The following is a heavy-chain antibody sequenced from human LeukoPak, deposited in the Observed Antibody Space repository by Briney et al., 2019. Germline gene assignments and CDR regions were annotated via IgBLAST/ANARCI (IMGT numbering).Heavy chain of an antibody. CDR1: GYSFSSYG. V-gene: IGHV1-18*01. Sequence: GASVKVSCKASGYSFSSYGISWVRQAPGQGLEWMGWISVYNGNIQYAQRLQGRVTMTTDTSTNTAYMELRSLGSDDAAVYYCARRIAVPGTLANPYYYYMDVWGKGTTVTVSS. CDR2: ISVYNGNI. CDR3: ARRIAVPGTLANPYYYYMDV. J-gene: IGHJ6*03. D-gene: IGHD6-19*01.